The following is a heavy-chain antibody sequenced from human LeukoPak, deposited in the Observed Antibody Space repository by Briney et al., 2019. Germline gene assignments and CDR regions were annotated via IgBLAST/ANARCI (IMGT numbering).Heavy chain of an antibody. CDR3: ARRVLMSSTGVPDTWLDP. J-gene: IGHJ5*02. D-gene: IGHD2-8*01. V-gene: IGHV4-59*12. CDR2: ISYSGST. CDR1: GDSITQYY. Sequence: SETLSLTCTVSGDSITQYYWNWIRQPPGKGLEWIGYISYSGSTNANPSLKSRVTMSVDTSKNQFSLSLTSLTAAVTAVYYCARRVLMSSTGVPDTWLDPWGQGTLVTVSS.